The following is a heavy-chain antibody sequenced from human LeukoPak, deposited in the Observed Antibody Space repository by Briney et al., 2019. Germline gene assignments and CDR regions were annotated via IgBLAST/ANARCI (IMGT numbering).Heavy chain of an antibody. CDR2: ISAGDDTT. CDR3: AKDSGTYWGSFDC. V-gene: IGHV3-23*01. D-gene: IGHD1-26*01. Sequence: GGSLRLSCAASGFAFSRYAMRWVRQAPGKGLEWVSGISAGDDTTYYTDSVKGRFTVSRDNSKNTLFLQMNSLRIEDTAVYYCAKDSGTYWGSFDCWGQGTLVTVSS. CDR1: GFAFSRYA. J-gene: IGHJ4*02.